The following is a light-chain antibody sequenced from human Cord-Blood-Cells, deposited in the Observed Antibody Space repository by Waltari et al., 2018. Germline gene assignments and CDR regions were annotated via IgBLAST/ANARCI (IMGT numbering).Light chain of an antibody. V-gene: IGKV1-27*01. J-gene: IGKJ2*01. CDR1: QGISNY. CDR2: AAS. Sequence: DIQMPQSQSSLSPSVGDKVTITCRASQGISNYLAWYQQKPGKVPKLLIYAASTLQSGVPSRFSGSGSGTDFTLTISSLQPEDVATYYCQKYNSAPYTFGQGTKLEIK. CDR3: QKYNSAPYT.